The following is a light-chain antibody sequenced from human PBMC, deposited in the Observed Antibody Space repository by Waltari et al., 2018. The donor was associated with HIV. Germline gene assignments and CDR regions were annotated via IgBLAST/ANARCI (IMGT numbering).Light chain of an antibody. CDR2: RNN. CDR1: SSNIGSNY. CDR3: AAWDDSLSVVV. Sequence: CVLAQPPSASGTAAQRVTISCSGSSSNIGSNYVYWYQQLPGTAPKHLIYRNNQRPSGVPDRFSGSKSGTSASLAISGLRSEDEADYYCAAWDDSLSVVVFGGGTKLTVL. V-gene: IGLV1-47*01. J-gene: IGLJ2*01.